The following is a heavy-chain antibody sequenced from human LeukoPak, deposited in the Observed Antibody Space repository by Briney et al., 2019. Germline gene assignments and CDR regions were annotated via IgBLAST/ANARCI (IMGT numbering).Heavy chain of an antibody. CDR1: GFSFSDNW. CDR2: IKQDGSEK. Sequence: PGGSLRLSCAASGFSFSDNWMSWVRQAPGKGPEWVASIKQDGSEKYYVDSASGRFTISRDNAKNSLYLQMNSLRAEGTAVYYCAKEGYWGQGTLVTVSS. CDR3: AKEGY. J-gene: IGHJ4*02. V-gene: IGHV3-7*01.